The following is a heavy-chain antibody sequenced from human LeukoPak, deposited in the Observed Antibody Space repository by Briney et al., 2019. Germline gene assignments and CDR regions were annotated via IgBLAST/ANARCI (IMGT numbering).Heavy chain of an antibody. CDR2: IVPIFGTA. Sequence: SVKVSCKASGGTFSSYAISWVRQAPGQGLEWMGGIVPIFGTANYAQKFQGRVTITADESTSTAYMELSSLRSEDAAVYFCARVSIAARLNYYYGMDVWGQGTTVTVSS. CDR3: ARVSIAARLNYYYGMDV. CDR1: GGTFSSYA. D-gene: IGHD6-6*01. J-gene: IGHJ6*02. V-gene: IGHV1-69*13.